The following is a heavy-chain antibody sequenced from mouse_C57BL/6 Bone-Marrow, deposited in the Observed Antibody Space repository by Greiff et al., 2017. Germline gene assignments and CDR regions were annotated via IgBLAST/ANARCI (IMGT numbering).Heavy chain of an antibody. CDR1: GYSFTSYY. V-gene: IGHV1-66*01. D-gene: IGHD2-12*01. J-gene: IGHJ2*01. CDR2: IYPGSGNT. Sequence: QVQLQQSGPELVKPGASVKISCKASGYSFTSYYIHWVKQRPGQGLEWIGWIYPGSGNTTYNEKFKGKATLTADTSSSPAYMRLSSLTSQDSAVDYGARKEDRFHYTFAYWGQGTTLTVSS. CDR3: ARKEDRFHYTFAY.